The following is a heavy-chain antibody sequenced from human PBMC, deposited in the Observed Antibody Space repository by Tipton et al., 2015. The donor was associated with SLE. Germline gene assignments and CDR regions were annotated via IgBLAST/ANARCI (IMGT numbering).Heavy chain of an antibody. J-gene: IGHJ6*02. D-gene: IGHD2-2*02. V-gene: IGHV3-74*03. CDR1: GFTFSTYW. Sequence: GSLRLSCEASGFTFSTYWMHWVRQGPGKGLVWVSRIYSDGSSTKYADSVKGRFTISRDNAKNMLYLQMNSLRAEDTAVYYCAKAPYNYYYGMDVWGQETTVTVSS. CDR3: AKAPYNYYYGMDV. CDR2: IYSDGSST.